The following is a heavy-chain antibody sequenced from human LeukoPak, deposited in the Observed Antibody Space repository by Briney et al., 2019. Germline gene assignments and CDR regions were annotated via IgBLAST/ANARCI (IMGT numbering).Heavy chain of an antibody. CDR1: GYTFISYG. Sequence: GASVKVSCKASGYTFISYGISWVRQAPGQGLEWMGWISAYNGNTNYAQKVQGRVTMTTDTSTSTAYMELRSLRSDDTAVYFCARDRPYDFWSGYYRNFPLFDYCGQGTLVTVSS. V-gene: IGHV1-18*01. J-gene: IGHJ4*02. D-gene: IGHD3-3*01. CDR2: ISAYNGNT. CDR3: ARDRPYDFWSGYYRNFPLFDY.